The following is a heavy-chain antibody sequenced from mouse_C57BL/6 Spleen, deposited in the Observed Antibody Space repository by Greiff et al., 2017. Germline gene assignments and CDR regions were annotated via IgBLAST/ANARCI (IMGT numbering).Heavy chain of an antibody. CDR2: INPNNGGT. Sequence: EVQLQQSGPELVKPGASVKISCKASGYTFTDYYMNWVKQSHGKSLEWIGDINPNNGGTSYNQKFKGKATLTVDKSSSTAYMELRSLTSEDSAVYYCATSYSNYEGYFDYWGQGTTLTVSS. D-gene: IGHD2-5*01. CDR3: ATSYSNYEGYFDY. V-gene: IGHV1-26*01. J-gene: IGHJ2*01. CDR1: GYTFTDYY.